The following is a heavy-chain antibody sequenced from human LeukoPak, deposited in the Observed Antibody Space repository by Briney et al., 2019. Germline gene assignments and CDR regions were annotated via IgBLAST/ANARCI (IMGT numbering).Heavy chain of an antibody. CDR3: ARPFRGYYFDY. CDR2: INHSGST. Sequence: SETLSLTCAVYGGSFSGYYWSWIRQPPGKGLEWIGEINHSGSTNYNPSLKSRVTISVDTSKNQFSLKLSSVTAADTAVYYCARPFRGYYFDYWGQGTLVTVSS. D-gene: IGHD2-15*01. V-gene: IGHV4-34*01. J-gene: IGHJ4*02. CDR1: GGSFSGYY.